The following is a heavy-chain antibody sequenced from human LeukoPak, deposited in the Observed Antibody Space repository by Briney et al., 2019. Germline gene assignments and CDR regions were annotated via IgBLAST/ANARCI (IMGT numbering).Heavy chain of an antibody. J-gene: IGHJ4*02. V-gene: IGHV4-34*01. D-gene: IGHD3-3*01. CDR3: ARGLRFWSGYYASPFDY. CDR1: GGSFSGYY. CDR2: INHSGST. Sequence: SETLSLTCAVYGGSFSGYYWSWIRQPPGKGLEWIGEINHSGSTNYNPSLRSRVTISVDTSKNQFSLKLSSVTAADTAVYYCARGLRFWSGYYASPFDYWGQGTLATVSS.